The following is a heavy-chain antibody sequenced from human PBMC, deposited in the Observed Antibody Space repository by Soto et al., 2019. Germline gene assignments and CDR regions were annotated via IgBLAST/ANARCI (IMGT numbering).Heavy chain of an antibody. Sequence: PGGSLRLSCTASGFTFSSYAMDWVRQAPGKGLEWLSAISGGGNASHYADSVKGRFTISRDNSKNTLFLQMSSLRAEDTAVYYCARCRPDFWSGYWPSDYWGQGTMVTVSS. CDR2: ISGGGNAS. J-gene: IGHJ4*02. CDR3: ARCRPDFWSGYWPSDY. D-gene: IGHD3-3*01. V-gene: IGHV3-23*01. CDR1: GFTFSSYA.